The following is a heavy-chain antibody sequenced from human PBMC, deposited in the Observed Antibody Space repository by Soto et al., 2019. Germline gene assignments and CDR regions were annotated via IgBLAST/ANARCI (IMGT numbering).Heavy chain of an antibody. V-gene: IGHV3-30-3*01. CDR1: GFTFSSYA. CDR3: ARGVTYYYDSRGGY. J-gene: IGHJ4*02. D-gene: IGHD3-22*01. CDR2: ISYDGSNK. Sequence: QVQLVESGGGVVQPGRSLRLSCAASGFTFSSYAMHWVRQAPGKGLEWVAVISYDGSNKYYADSVKGRFTISRDNSKNTLYLQMNILRAEDTAVYYCARGVTYYYDSRGGYWGKGSLVTVSS.